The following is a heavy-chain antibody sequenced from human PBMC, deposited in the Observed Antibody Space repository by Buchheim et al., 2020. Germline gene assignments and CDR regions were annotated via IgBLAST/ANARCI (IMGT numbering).Heavy chain of an antibody. V-gene: IGHV3-30*18. CDR2: ISYDGSNK. D-gene: IGHD3-10*01. CDR1: GFTFSSYG. CDR3: AKDRGSGEYYFDY. Sequence: QVQLVESGGGVVQPGRSLRLSCAASGFTFSSYGMHWVRQAPGKGLEWVAVISYDGSNKYYADSVEGRFTLSRDHSKNTLYLERNSLRAEDTAVYCCAKDRGSGEYYFDYWGQGTL. J-gene: IGHJ4*02.